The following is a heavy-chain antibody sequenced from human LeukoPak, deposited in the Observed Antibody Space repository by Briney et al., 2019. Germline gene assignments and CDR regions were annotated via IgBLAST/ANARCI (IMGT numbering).Heavy chain of an antibody. CDR1: GFTVSSDH. CDR3: ARVWELSFDY. CDR2: IYAGGST. Sequence: GGSLRLSCAASGFTVSSDHMSWVRQAPGKGLEWVSVIYAGGSTYYADSVKGRFTISRDDFKNTVFLQMNSLRAEDTAVYYCARVWELSFDYWGQGTLVTVSS. D-gene: IGHD1-26*01. V-gene: IGHV3-53*01. J-gene: IGHJ4*02.